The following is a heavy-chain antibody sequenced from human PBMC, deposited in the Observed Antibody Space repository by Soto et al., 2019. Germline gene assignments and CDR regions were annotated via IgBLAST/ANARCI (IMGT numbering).Heavy chain of an antibody. CDR3: ARGVGYCSSTSCQDAFDI. D-gene: IGHD2-2*01. J-gene: IGHJ3*02. V-gene: IGHV4-4*02. CDR1: GGSISSSNW. Sequence: PSETLSLTYAVSGGSISSSNWWSWVRQPPGKGLEWIGEIYHSGSTNYNPSLKSRVTISVDKSKNQFSLKLSSVTAADTAVYYCARGVGYCSSTSCQDAFDIWGLGTMVTVSS. CDR2: IYHSGST.